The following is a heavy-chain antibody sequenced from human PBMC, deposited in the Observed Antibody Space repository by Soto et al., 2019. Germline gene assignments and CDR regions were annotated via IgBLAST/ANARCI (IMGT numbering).Heavy chain of an antibody. Sequence: ASVKVSCKASGYTFTSYYMHWVRQAPGQGLEWMGIINPSGGSTSYAQKFQGRVTMTRDTSTSTVYMELSSLRSEDTAVYYCASVLPPGNWFDPLGQGTLVTVSS. CDR1: GYTFTSYY. J-gene: IGHJ5*02. CDR2: INPSGGST. CDR3: ASVLPPGNWFDP. V-gene: IGHV1-46*01. D-gene: IGHD2-8*02.